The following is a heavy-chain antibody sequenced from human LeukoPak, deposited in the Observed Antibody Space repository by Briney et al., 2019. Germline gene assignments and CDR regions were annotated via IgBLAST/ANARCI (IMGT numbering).Heavy chain of an antibody. J-gene: IGHJ4*02. CDR3: VKVTAAGFVDH. V-gene: IGHV3-9*01. Sequence: GGSLRLSCAASGFTFDDYAMNWVRQAPGKGLEWVSGIGWNSGGIVYADSVKGRFTISRDNAKNSLYLQMNSLGAEDTALYYCVKVTAAGFVDHWGQGTLVTVSS. CDR1: GFTFDDYA. CDR2: IGWNSGGI. D-gene: IGHD6-13*01.